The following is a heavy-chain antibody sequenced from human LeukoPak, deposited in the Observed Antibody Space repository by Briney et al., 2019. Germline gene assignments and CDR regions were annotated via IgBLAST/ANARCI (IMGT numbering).Heavy chain of an antibody. J-gene: IGHJ4*02. CDR2: FSYSGST. V-gene: IGHV4-39*01. CDR3: AANSGSYVDY. D-gene: IGHD1-26*01. CDR1: GGSVSSRGYS. Sequence: SETLSLTCTVSGGSVSSRGYSWNWIRQPPGKGLEWIGTFSYSGSTYYHPSLKSRVTVSKDTSKNQFSLKLNSVTAADTAVYYCAANSGSYVDYWGQGTLVTVSS.